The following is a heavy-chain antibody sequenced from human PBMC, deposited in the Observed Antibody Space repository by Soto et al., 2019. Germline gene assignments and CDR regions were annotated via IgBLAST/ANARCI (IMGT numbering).Heavy chain of an antibody. CDR2: FNPMSGST. CDR3: ARDLAAADY. Sequence: QVQLLQSGAEVKKPGASVKISCKTSGYIFINYYIHWVRQAPGQGLEWVALFNPMSGSTNYAQKLQGRVTVTSDTSTSKVYMELSSLISEDTAVYYCARDLAAADYWGKGTLVTVSS. V-gene: IGHV1-46*03. CDR1: GYIFINYY. J-gene: IGHJ4*02. D-gene: IGHD6-13*01.